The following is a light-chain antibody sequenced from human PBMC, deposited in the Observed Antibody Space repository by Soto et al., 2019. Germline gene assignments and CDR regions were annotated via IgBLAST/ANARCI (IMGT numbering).Light chain of an antibody. Sequence: EIVLTQSPGTPSLSPGRRPTLSCTALQSVSSSYLAWYQQKPGQAPRLLIYGASSRATGIPDRFSGSGSGTDFTLTISGLETEDFAVYYCQQYGSSPRGTFGQGTKVDIK. J-gene: IGKJ1*01. CDR1: QSVSSSY. V-gene: IGKV3-20*01. CDR3: QQYGSSPRGT. CDR2: GAS.